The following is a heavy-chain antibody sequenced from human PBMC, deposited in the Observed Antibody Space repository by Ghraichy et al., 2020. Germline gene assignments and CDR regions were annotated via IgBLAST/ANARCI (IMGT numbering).Heavy chain of an antibody. CDR1: GFTFSSYA. D-gene: IGHD6-13*01. CDR2: ISSNGGST. V-gene: IGHV3-64D*06. CDR3: VKDRGSSSSWFDP. J-gene: IGHJ5*02. Sequence: GSLRLSCSASGFTFSSYAMHWVRQAPGKGLEYVSAISSNGGSTYYADSVKGRFTISRDNSKNTLYLQMSSLRAEDTAVYYCVKDRGSSSSWFDPWGQGTLVTVSS.